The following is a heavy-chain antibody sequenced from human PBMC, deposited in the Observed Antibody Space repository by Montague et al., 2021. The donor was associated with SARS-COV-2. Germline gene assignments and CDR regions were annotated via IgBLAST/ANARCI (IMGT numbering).Heavy chain of an antibody. CDR1: GGSISSSSYY. D-gene: IGHD6-13*01. V-gene: IGHV4-39*07. CDR2: TYYSGST. J-gene: IGHJ6*02. Sequence: SETLSLTCTVSGGSISSSSYYWGWIRQPPGKGLEWIGCTYYSGSTYYNPSLKSRVTISVDTSKNQFSLKLSSVTAADTAVYYCARVGRQQLVRLSGMDVWGQGTTVTVSS. CDR3: ARVGRQQLVRLSGMDV.